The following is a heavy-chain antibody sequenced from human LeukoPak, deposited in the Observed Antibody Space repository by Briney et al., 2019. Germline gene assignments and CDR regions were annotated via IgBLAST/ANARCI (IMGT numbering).Heavy chain of an antibody. CDR1: GFTFTSSA. CDR3: AADKGYCGGDCFSY. D-gene: IGHD2-21*02. CDR2: IIVGSGNT. V-gene: IGHV1-58*02. J-gene: IGHJ4*02. Sequence: SVKVSCKASGFTFTSSAMQWVRQARGQGLEGMGWIIVGSGNTNYAQKFQERVTITRDMSTSTAYMELSGLRSEDTAVYHCAADKGYCGGDCFSYWGQGTLVTVSS.